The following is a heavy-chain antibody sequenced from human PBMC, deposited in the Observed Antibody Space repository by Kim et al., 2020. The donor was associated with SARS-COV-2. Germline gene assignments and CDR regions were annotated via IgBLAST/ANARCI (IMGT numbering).Heavy chain of an antibody. Sequence: GGSLRLSCAASGFTFSSYGMHWVRQAPGKGLEWVAVIWYDGSNKYYADSVKGRFTISRDNSKNTLYLQMNSLRAEDTAVYYCARAPIGSWGPSPPPRKTWGQGTLVTVSS. CDR3: ARAPIGSWGPSPPPRKT. J-gene: IGHJ5*02. CDR2: IWYDGSNK. D-gene: IGHD3-16*01. V-gene: IGHV3-33*01. CDR1: GFTFSSYG.